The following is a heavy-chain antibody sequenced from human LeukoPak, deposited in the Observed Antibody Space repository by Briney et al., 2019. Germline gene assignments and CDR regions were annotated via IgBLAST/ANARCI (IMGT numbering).Heavy chain of an antibody. CDR2: IKQDGSEK. D-gene: IGHD6-19*01. V-gene: IGHV3-7*01. Sequence: GGSLRLSCAASGFTFSNYGMSWVRQAPGKGLEWVASIKQDGSEKFYVDSVKGRFTISRDNAKNSLYLQMNSLRAEDTAVYYCARRGSSGCFDYWGQGTLVTVSS. CDR3: ARRGSSGCFDY. J-gene: IGHJ4*02. CDR1: GFTFSNYG.